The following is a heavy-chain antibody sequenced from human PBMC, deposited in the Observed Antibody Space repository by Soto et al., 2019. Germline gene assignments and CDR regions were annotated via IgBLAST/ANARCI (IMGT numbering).Heavy chain of an antibody. V-gene: IGHV3-21*01. D-gene: IGHD3-22*01. Sequence: EVQLVESGGGLVKPGGSLRLSCAASGFTFSSYSMNWVRQAPGKGLEWVSSISSSSSYIYYADSVKGRFTISRDNAKNSLYLQMNRLRAEDTAVYYCARGITMIVVETPVYWGQGTLVTVSS. CDR2: ISSSSSYI. J-gene: IGHJ4*02. CDR3: ARGITMIVVETPVY. CDR1: GFTFSSYS.